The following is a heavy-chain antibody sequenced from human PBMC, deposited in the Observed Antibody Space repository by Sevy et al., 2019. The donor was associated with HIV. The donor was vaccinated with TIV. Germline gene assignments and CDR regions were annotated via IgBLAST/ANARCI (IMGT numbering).Heavy chain of an antibody. CDR1: GSTFSDDY. V-gene: IGHV1-2*02. CDR2: INSAGT. D-gene: IGHD5-18*01. J-gene: IGHJ5*02. Sequence: ASVKVSCKASGSTFSDDYIHWVRRAPGAGLEWLAWINSAGTNIAEIFQGRVTMTRDASSGTAYMELNSLRSDDTATYYCATSANLDTSWFDPWGQGTLVTVSS. CDR3: ATSANLDTSWFDP.